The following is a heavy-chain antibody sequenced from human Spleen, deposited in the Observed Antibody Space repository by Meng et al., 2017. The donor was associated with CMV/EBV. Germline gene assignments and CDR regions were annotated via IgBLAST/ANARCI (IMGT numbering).Heavy chain of an antibody. CDR3: ARGPTYSNYNWFDP. Sequence: SVGSITSGTYSWGWIRQSPGKGLEWIGSIYFRGTTYYDPSLQSRVTISLDTSKNQFSLNLSSVTAADTAIYYCARGPTYSNYNWFDPWGQGTLVTVSS. CDR2: IYFRGTT. CDR1: VGSITSGTYS. D-gene: IGHD4-11*01. J-gene: IGHJ5*02. V-gene: IGHV4-39*07.